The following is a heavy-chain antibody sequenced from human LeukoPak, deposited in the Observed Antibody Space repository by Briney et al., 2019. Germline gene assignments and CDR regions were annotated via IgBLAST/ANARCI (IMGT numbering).Heavy chain of an antibody. CDR2: ISGSGGST. V-gene: IGHV3-23*01. Sequence: GGSLRLSCAASGFIFSSYAMSWVRQAPGKGLEWVSTISGSGGSTYYADSVKGRFTISRDNSKNMLYLQMDTLRAEDTALYYCAKDPGASVSGFYMDVWGKGTTVIVSS. J-gene: IGHJ6*03. CDR1: GFIFSSYA. CDR3: AKDPGASVSGFYMDV. D-gene: IGHD2-8*02.